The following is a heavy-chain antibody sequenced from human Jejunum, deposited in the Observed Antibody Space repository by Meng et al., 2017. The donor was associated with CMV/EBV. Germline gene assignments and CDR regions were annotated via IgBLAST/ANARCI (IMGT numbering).Heavy chain of an antibody. Sequence: CAAAGVTFVNYTMNWVRLAPGKGLAGVSSISSNDTYIYYADSVKGRFTISRDNDKNSLYLQMNSLRADDTAVYYCAREGYQRWFDPWGQGTLVTVSS. CDR1: GVTFVNYT. D-gene: IGHD6-13*01. V-gene: IGHV3-21*01. J-gene: IGHJ5*02. CDR2: ISSNDTYI. CDR3: AREGYQRWFDP.